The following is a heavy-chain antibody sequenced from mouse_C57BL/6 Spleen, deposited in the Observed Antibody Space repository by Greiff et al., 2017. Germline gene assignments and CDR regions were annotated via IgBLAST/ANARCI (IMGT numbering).Heavy chain of an antibody. Sequence: VKLQQSGAELARPGASVKMSCKASGYTFTSYTMHWVKQRPGQGLEWIGYINPSSGYTKYNQKFKDKATLTADKSSSTAYMQLSSLTSEDSAVYYCARSDSSGYVAYWGQGTLVTVSA. CDR2: INPSSGYT. J-gene: IGHJ3*01. D-gene: IGHD3-2*02. CDR3: ARSDSSGYVAY. V-gene: IGHV1-4*01. CDR1: GYTFTSYT.